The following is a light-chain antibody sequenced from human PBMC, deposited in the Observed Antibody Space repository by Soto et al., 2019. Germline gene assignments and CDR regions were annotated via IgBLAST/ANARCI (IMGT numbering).Light chain of an antibody. CDR3: QQYGSSSWT. J-gene: IGKJ1*01. CDR2: GAS. V-gene: IGKV3-20*01. CDR1: QSISSSY. Sequence: IVLTHSPATLSLSPGQRATLSFSASQSISSSYLAWYQQRPGQAPRLLIYGASSRATGIPDRFSGSGSGTEFTLTISRLEPEDFAVYYCQQYGSSSWTFGQGTKVDIK.